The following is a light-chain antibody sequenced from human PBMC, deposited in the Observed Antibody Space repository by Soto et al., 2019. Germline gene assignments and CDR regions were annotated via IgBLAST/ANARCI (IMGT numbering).Light chain of an antibody. J-gene: IGKJ1*01. Sequence: EIVLTQSPATLSLSPGERATLSCRASQGVSSYLAWYQQKPGQAPRLLIYDASNRATGIPARFSGSGPGTDFTLTISSLAPEDFAIYYCHQRQSWPRTFGQGTKVDIK. CDR1: QGVSSY. CDR2: DAS. CDR3: HQRQSWPRT. V-gene: IGKV3D-11*01.